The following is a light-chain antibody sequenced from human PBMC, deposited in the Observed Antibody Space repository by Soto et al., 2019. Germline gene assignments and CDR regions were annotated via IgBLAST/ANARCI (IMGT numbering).Light chain of an antibody. CDR3: AAWDDSLSGLV. CDR2: RNN. V-gene: IGLV1-47*01. Sequence: QSVLTQPPSASGTPGQRVTISCSGSSSNIGSNYVYWYQQLPGTAPKLLIYRNNQRPSGVPDRCSGSKSGTSASLAISGRRSEDEAAYYCAAWDDSLSGLVFGGGTKLTVL. CDR1: SSNIGSNY. J-gene: IGLJ2*01.